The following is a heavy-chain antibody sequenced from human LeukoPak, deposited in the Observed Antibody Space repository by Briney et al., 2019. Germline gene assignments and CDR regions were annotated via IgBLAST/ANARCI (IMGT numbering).Heavy chain of an antibody. V-gene: IGHV3-48*01. CDR1: GFTFSSYS. Sequence: SGGSLRLSCAASGFTFSSYSMNWVRQAPGKGLEWVSYISSSSSTIYYADSVKGRFTISRDNAKNSLYLQMNSLRAEDTAVYYCAREWRYYYGANGGWFDPWGQGTLVTVSS. CDR3: AREWRYYYGANGGWFDP. CDR2: ISSSSSTI. D-gene: IGHD1-26*01. J-gene: IGHJ5*02.